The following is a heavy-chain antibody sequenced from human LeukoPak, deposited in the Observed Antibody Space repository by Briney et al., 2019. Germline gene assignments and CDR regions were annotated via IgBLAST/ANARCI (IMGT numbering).Heavy chain of an antibody. CDR1: GGTFSSYA. CDR2: IIPIFGTA. V-gene: IGHV1-69*05. Sequence: GASVKVSCKASGGTFSSYAISWVRQAPGQGLEWMGGIIPIFGTANYAQKFQGRVTITTDESTSTAYMELSSLRSEDTAVYYCARSAGDEYYYCSGSYYPLNYWGQGTLVTVSS. CDR3: ARSAGDEYYYCSGSYYPLNY. D-gene: IGHD3-10*01. J-gene: IGHJ4*02.